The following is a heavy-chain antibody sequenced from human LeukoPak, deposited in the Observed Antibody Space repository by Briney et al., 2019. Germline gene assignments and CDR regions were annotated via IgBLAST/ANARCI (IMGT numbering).Heavy chain of an antibody. J-gene: IGHJ4*02. CDR2: ISKDGGSNK. V-gene: IGHV3-30*03. CDR1: GFTFSSYS. Sequence: GGSLRLSCAASGFTFSSYSMNWVRQAPGKGLEWVAVISKDGGSNKYHADSVKGRFTISRDNAKNSLYLQMNSLRAEDTAVYYCARGTGSRHFDYWGQGTLVTVSS. D-gene: IGHD1-1*01. CDR3: ARGTGSRHFDY.